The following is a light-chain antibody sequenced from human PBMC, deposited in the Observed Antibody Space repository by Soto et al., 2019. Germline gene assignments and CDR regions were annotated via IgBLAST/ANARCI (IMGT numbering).Light chain of an antibody. CDR1: QSVDRY. Sequence: EILLAPSPVTLSLSPGERAPLSRRASQSVDRYLAWYQQKPGQAPRLLIYSSSSRATGVPDRFSGSASGTDFTLTISRLEPEDFAVYYCQQFASSRWTFGQGTKVDIK. J-gene: IGKJ1*01. CDR2: SSS. V-gene: IGKV3-20*01. CDR3: QQFASSRWT.